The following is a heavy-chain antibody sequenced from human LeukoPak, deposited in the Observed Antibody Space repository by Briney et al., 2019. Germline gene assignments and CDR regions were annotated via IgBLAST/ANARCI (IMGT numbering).Heavy chain of an antibody. CDR2: IRYDGSNK. CDR1: GFTFSSYG. Sequence: GGSLRLSCAASGFTFSSYGMHWVRQAPGKGLEWVAFIRYDGSNKYYADSVKGRFTISGDNSKNTLYLQMNSLRAEDTAVYYCAKSIRAAAPGDPWGQGTLVTVSS. CDR3: AKSIRAAAPGDP. D-gene: IGHD6-13*01. J-gene: IGHJ5*02. V-gene: IGHV3-30*02.